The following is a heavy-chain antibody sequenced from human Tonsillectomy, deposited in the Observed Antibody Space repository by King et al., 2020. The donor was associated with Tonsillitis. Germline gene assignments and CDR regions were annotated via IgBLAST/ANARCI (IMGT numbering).Heavy chain of an antibody. Sequence: VQLVESGGGLVQPGRSLRLSCTTSVFTFGDYAMSWVCQAPGKGLEWVGFIRSKVYGGTTEYAAAVEGRFTISRDDSKTIAYLQMNNLKTEDTAVYYCTRVYSSGLDYWGQGTLVTVSS. J-gene: IGHJ4*02. CDR2: IRSKVYGGTT. CDR1: VFTFGDYA. V-gene: IGHV3-49*04. D-gene: IGHD6-19*01. CDR3: TRVYSSGLDY.